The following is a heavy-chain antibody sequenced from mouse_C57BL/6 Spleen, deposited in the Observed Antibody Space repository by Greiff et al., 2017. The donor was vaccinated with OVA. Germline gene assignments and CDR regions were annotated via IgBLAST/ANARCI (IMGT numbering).Heavy chain of an antibody. J-gene: IGHJ2*01. CDR1: GYTFTSYW. V-gene: IGHV1-53*01. CDR2: INPSNGGT. CDR3: ERGEYYGRSHFDY. D-gene: IGHD1-1*01. Sequence: QVQLQQSGTELVKPGASVKLSCKASGYTFTSYWMHWVKQRPGQGLEWIGNINPSNGGTNYNEKFKSKATLTVDKSSSTASMQLSSLTSEDSAVYDCERGEYYGRSHFDYWGKGTTLTVSS.